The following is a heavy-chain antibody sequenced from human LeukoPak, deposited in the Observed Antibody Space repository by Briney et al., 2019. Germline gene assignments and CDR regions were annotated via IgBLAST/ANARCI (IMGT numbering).Heavy chain of an antibody. V-gene: IGHV4-38-2*02. CDR2: IYHSGST. Sequence: SETLSLTCTVSGYSISSGYYWGWIRQPPGKGLEWIGSIYHSGSTYYNPSLKSRVTISVDTSKNQFSLKLSSVTAADTAVYYCARVADYVWGSYRTPSLYYFDYWGQGTLVTVSS. D-gene: IGHD3-16*01. J-gene: IGHJ4*02. CDR3: ARVADYVWGSYRTPSLYYFDY. CDR1: GYSISSGYY.